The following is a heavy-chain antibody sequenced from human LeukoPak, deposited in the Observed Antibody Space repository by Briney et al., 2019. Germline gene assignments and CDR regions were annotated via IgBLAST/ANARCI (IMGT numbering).Heavy chain of an antibody. Sequence: PGGSLRLSCAASGFTFSSSAMTWVRQAPGKGLEWVSLISGSGGNTYYADSVKGRFTISRDNSKNTLYLQMNSPRAEDTAVYHCANDIQCTYWGQGTLVTVSS. V-gene: IGHV3-23*01. D-gene: IGHD2-21*01. CDR3: ANDIQCTY. CDR2: ISGSGGNT. CDR1: GFTFSSSA. J-gene: IGHJ4*02.